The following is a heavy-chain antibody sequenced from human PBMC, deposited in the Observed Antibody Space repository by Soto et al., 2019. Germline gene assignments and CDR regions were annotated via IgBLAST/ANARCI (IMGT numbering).Heavy chain of an antibody. CDR3: ARLDIVVVPAARGGYYYGMDV. Sequence: ASVKVSCKCSGYTFTSYYINWVRQATGQGLEGMGWMNPNSGNTGYAQKFQGRVTMTRNTSISTAYMELSSLRSEDTAVYYCARLDIVVVPAARGGYYYGMDVWGQGTTVTVSS. CDR2: MNPNSGNT. CDR1: GYTFTSYY. J-gene: IGHJ6*02. V-gene: IGHV1-8*01. D-gene: IGHD2-2*03.